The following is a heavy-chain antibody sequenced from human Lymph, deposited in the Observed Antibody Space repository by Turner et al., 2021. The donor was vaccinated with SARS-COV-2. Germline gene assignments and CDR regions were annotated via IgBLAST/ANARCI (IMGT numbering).Heavy chain of an antibody. V-gene: IGHV3-30*04. D-gene: IGHD3-10*01. CDR3: AREMGSGSDY. CDR2: ISYDGSNK. CDR1: GFTFSSYA. Sequence: QVRLVESGGGVVQPGRSLRLSCTASGFTFSSYAMHWVRQAPGKGLEWVSLISYDGSNKYYADSVKVRFTISRDNSKNTLYLQMNSLRTEDTAVYYCAREMGSGSDYWGQGTLVTVSS. J-gene: IGHJ4*02.